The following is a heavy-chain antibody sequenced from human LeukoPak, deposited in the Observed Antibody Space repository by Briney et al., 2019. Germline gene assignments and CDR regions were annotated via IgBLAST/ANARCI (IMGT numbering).Heavy chain of an antibody. CDR2: IYYSGST. J-gene: IGHJ4*02. D-gene: IGHD3-22*01. CDR3: ASFFTYYYDSSGFL. V-gene: IGHV4-31*03. CDR1: GGSISSGGYY. Sequence: SETLSLTCTVSGGSISSGGYYWSWIRQHPGKGLEWIGYIYYSGSTYYNPSLKSRVTISVDTSRNQFSLKLSSVTAADTAVYYCASFFTYYYDSSGFLGGQGTLVTVPS.